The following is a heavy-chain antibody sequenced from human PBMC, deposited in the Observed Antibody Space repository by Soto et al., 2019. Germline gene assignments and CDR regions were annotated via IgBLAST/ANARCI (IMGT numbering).Heavy chain of an antibody. V-gene: IGHV5-10-1*01. CDR1: GYSFTSYW. CDR2: IDPSDSYT. J-gene: IGHJ6*02. D-gene: IGHD3-22*01. CDR3: ATDSSGYYYTRPGDYYYYGMDV. Sequence: PGESLKISCKGSGYSFTSYWISCVRQMPGKGLEWMGRIDPSDSYTNYSPSFQGHVTISADKSISTAYLQWSSLKASDTAMYYCATDSSGYYYTRPGDYYYYGMDVWGQGTTVTVSS.